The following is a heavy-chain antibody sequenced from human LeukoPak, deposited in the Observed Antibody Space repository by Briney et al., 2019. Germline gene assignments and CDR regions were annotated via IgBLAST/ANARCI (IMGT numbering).Heavy chain of an antibody. J-gene: IGHJ4*02. D-gene: IGHD3-22*01. V-gene: IGHV1-69*13. CDR1: GGTFSSYA. CDR2: VIPIFGTA. Sequence: ASVKVSCKASGGTFSSYAISWVRQAPGQGLEWMGGVIPIFGTANYAQKFQGRVTITADESTSTAYMELSSLRSEDTAVYYCARGSTDYYDSSGYYYYFDYWGQGTLVTVSS. CDR3: ARGSTDYYDSSGYYYYFDY.